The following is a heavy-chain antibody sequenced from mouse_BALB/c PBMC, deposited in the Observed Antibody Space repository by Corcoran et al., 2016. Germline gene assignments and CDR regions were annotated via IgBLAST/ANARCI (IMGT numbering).Heavy chain of an antibody. V-gene: IGHV4-1*02. D-gene: IGHD1-2*01. CDR1: GFDFSRYW. CDR2: INPDSRTI. CDR3: ASLHYYGFQDY. Sequence: EVKLLESGGGLVQPGGSLKLSCAASGFDFSRYWMSWVRQAPGKGLEWIGEINPDSRTINYTPFLKDKFIISRDNAKNTLYLQMSKVRSEDTALYYCASLHYYGFQDYWGQGTTLTVSS. J-gene: IGHJ2*01.